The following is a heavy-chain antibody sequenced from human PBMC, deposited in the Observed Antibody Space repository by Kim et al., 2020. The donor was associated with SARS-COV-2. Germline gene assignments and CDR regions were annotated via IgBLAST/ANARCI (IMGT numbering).Heavy chain of an antibody. CDR3: ASRGSNYGDYVSPVGVRGWFDP. V-gene: IGHV4-4*02. J-gene: IGHJ5*02. CDR2: IYHSGST. D-gene: IGHD4-17*01. CDR1: GGSISSSNW. Sequence: SETLSLTCAVSGGSISSSNWWSWVRQPPGKGLEWIGEIYHSGSTNYNPSLKSRVTISVDKSKNQFSLKLSSVTAADTAVYYCASRGSNYGDYVSPVGVRGWFDPWGQGTLVTVSS.